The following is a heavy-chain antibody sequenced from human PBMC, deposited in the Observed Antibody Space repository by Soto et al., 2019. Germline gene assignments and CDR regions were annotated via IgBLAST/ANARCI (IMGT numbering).Heavy chain of an antibody. J-gene: IGHJ4*02. CDR2: ISGSGGST. V-gene: IGHV3-23*01. CDR1: GFTFSNYA. Sequence: AGSLTLPCTASGFTFSNYAMILVRQAPGKGLEWVSAISGSGGSTYYADSVKGRFTISRDNSKNTLYLQMNSLRAEDTAVYYCAKPARGWYSETDYWGQGTLVTVSS. D-gene: IGHD6-19*01. CDR3: AKPARGWYSETDY.